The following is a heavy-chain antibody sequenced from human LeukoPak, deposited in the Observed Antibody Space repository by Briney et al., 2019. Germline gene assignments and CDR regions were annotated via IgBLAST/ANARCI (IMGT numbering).Heavy chain of an antibody. V-gene: IGHV4-39*07. D-gene: IGHD5-24*01. J-gene: IGHJ5*02. CDR1: GGSISSSSYY. Sequence: SETLSLTCTVSGGSISSSSYYWGWIRQPPGKGLEWIGSIYYSGSTYYNPSLKSRVTISVDTSKNQFSLKLSSVTAADTAVYYCAGDNGGSRDGYNSNWFDPWGQGTLVTVSS. CDR2: IYYSGST. CDR3: AGDNGGSRDGYNSNWFDP.